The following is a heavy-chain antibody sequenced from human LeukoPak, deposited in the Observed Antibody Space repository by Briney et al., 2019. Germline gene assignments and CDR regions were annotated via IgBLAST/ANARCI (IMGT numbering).Heavy chain of an antibody. CDR2: IGISSSHT. Sequence: GGSLRLSCAASGFTFSTNSMNWVRQAPGKGLEWVSSIGISSSHTFYSDSVKGRFTISRDNAENSVYLQMNSLRAEDTAVYYCAKDLTTVATPYYYYYMDVWGKGTTVTVSS. J-gene: IGHJ6*03. CDR1: GFTFSTNS. CDR3: AKDLTTVATPYYYYYMDV. D-gene: IGHD4-23*01. V-gene: IGHV3-21*01.